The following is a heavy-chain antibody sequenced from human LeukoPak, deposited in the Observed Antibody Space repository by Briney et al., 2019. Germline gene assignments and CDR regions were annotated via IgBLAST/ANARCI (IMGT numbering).Heavy chain of an antibody. V-gene: IGHV4-59*01. Sequence: SETLSLTCTVSGGSISSYYWSWIRQPAGKGLEWIGYIYYSGSTNYNPSLKSRVTISVDTSKNQFSLKLSSVTAADTAVYYCAKSRDGYNRWRFDYWGQGTLVTVSS. CDR2: IYYSGST. D-gene: IGHD5-24*01. CDR3: AKSRDGYNRWRFDY. J-gene: IGHJ4*02. CDR1: GGSISSYY.